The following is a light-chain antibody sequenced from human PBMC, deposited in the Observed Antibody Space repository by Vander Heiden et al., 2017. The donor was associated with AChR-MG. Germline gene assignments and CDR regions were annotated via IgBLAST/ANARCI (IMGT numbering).Light chain of an antibody. CDR1: ESVSNC. V-gene: IGKV3-11*01. Sequence: EVVLTQSPATLSLSPGERATLSCRASESVSNCLAWYHHQPGQAPRRLIYDAANRGAGIPARFSGSGSSTDFTLTISSLEPEEFAVYYCQQRNSWLLRTFGGGTKVEIK. CDR3: QQRNSWLLRT. CDR2: DAA. J-gene: IGKJ4*01.